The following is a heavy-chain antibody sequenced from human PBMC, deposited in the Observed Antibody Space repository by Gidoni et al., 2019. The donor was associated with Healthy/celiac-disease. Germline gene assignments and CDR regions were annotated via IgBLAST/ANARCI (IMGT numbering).Heavy chain of an antibody. D-gene: IGHD6-6*01. CDR1: GFTFSSYS. CDR3: AREEVEYSSSSYYMDV. CDR2: ISSSSSTI. V-gene: IGHV3-48*01. Sequence: EVQLVESGGGLVPPGGSLRLSFEASGFTFSSYSMTWVRQAPGKGLEWVSYISSSSSTIYYADSVKGRFTISRDNAKNSLYLQMNSLRAEDTAVYYCAREEVEYSSSSYYMDVWGKGTTVTVSS. J-gene: IGHJ6*03.